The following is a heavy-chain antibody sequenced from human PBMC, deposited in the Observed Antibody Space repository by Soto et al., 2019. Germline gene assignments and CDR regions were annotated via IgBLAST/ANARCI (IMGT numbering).Heavy chain of an antibody. CDR2: IKSKTDAGTT. CDR1: GFTFSNVW. D-gene: IGHD6-19*01. CDR3: TPLALKYSSGWYEFSD. J-gene: IGHJ4*02. Sequence: EVQLVESGGGLVKPGGSLRLSCAASGFTFSNVWMNWVRQAPGKGLEWVGRIKSKTDAGTTYYAAPVKGRFNISRDDSKNTLYLQMNSLKTEDTAVYYCTPLALKYSSGWYEFSDWGQGTLVTVSS. V-gene: IGHV3-15*07.